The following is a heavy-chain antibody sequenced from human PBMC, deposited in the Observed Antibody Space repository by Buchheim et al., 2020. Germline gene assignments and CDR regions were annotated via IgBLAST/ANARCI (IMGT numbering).Heavy chain of an antibody. CDR2: ISYDGVNK. V-gene: IGHV3-30-3*01. D-gene: IGHD2-2*01. CDR3: ARDECSSTSCFFGELDY. Sequence: QVQLVESGEGVVQPGRSLRLSCAASGFTFSSYAMHWVRQAPGRGLEWVAVISYDGVNKYSADSARGRFTISRDNSKHTVYLQMNSLRAEDTAVYYCARDECSSTSCFFGELDYWGQGTL. J-gene: IGHJ4*02. CDR1: GFTFSSYA.